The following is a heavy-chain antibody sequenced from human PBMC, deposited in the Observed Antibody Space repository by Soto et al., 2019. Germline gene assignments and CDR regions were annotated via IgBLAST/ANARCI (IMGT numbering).Heavy chain of an antibody. CDR3: ARDLHLERKNWFDP. D-gene: IGHD1-1*01. J-gene: IGHJ5*02. Sequence: GSVKVSCKASGYTFTSDSMHWVLQAPGQRLEWMGWINAGNGNTKYSQKFQGRVTITRDTSASTAYMELSSLRSEDTAVYYCARDLHLERKNWFDPWGQGTLVTVSS. V-gene: IGHV1-3*01. CDR2: INAGNGNT. CDR1: GYTFTSDS.